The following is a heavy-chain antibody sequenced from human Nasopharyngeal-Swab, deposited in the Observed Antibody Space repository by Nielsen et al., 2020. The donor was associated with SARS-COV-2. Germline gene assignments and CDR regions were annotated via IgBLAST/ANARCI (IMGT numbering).Heavy chain of an antibody. Sequence: GGSLRLSCAASGFTFDDYAMHWVRRAPGKGLEWVSGISWNSGSIGYADSVKGRFTISRDNAKNSLYLQMNSLRAEDTAVYYCARTRGGIAVAGRGYWYFDLWGLGTLVTVSS. CDR2: ISWNSGSI. J-gene: IGHJ2*01. CDR1: GFTFDDYA. D-gene: IGHD6-19*01. V-gene: IGHV3-9*01. CDR3: ARTRGGIAVAGRGYWYFDL.